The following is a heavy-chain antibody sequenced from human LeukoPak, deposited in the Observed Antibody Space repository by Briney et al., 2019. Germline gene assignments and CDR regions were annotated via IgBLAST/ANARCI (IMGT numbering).Heavy chain of an antibody. V-gene: IGHV3-30*03. J-gene: IGHJ4*02. Sequence: GGSLRLSCAASGFTFSSYGMHWVRQAPGKGLECVAVISYDGSNKYYADSVKGRFTISRDNAKNSLYLQVNSLRAEDTAVYYCARNHIAAAWTFDYWGQGTLVTVSS. CDR2: ISYDGSNK. CDR3: ARNHIAAAWTFDY. CDR1: GFTFSSYG. D-gene: IGHD6-13*01.